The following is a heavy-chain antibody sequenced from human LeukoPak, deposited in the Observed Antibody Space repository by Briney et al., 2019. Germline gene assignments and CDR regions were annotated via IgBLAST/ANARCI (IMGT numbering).Heavy chain of an antibody. D-gene: IGHD2-2*01. CDR2: IYYSGST. J-gene: IGHJ4*02. Sequence: SQTLSLTCTVSGGSISSGDYYWSWIRQPPGKGLEWIGYIYYSGSTYYNPSLKSRVTISVDTSKNQFSLKLSSVTAADTAVYYCARVDEDCSSTSCYLRYDYWGQGTLVTVSS. CDR3: ARVDEDCSSTSCYLRYDY. V-gene: IGHV4-30-4*01. CDR1: GGSISSGDYY.